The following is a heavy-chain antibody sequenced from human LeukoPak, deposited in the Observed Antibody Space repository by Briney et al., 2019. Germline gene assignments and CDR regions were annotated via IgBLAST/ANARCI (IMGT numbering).Heavy chain of an antibody. CDR3: ARAYSSGWYHLAPVFDY. CDR2: IYYSVST. J-gene: IGHJ4*02. V-gene: IGHV4-59*01. Sequence: SETLSLTCTVSGGSISSYYWSWIRQPPGKGLEWIGYIYYSVSTNYNLPLKRRVTISVDTSKNQFSLKLSSVTAADTALYYCARAYSSGWYHLAPVFDYWGQGTLVTVSS. CDR1: GGSISSYY. D-gene: IGHD6-19*01.